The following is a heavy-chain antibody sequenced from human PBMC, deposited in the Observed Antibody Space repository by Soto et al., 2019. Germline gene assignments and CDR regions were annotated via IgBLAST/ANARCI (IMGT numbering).Heavy chain of an antibody. CDR2: IYYSGST. V-gene: IGHV4-39*01. CDR3: AGDIVVVPAAMNWFDP. CDR1: GGSISSSSYY. Sequence: SETLSLTCTVSGGSISSSSYYWGWIRQPPGKGLEWIGSIYYSGSTYYNPSLKSRVTISVDTSKNQFSLKLSSVTAADTAVYYCAGDIVVVPAAMNWFDPWGQGTLVTVSS. D-gene: IGHD2-2*01. J-gene: IGHJ5*02.